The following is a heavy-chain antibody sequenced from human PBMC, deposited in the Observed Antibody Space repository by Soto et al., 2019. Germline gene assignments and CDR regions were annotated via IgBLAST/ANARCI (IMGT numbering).Heavy chain of an antibody. J-gene: IGHJ4*02. CDR3: VKRWGTGRPDFDY. D-gene: IGHD6-6*01. V-gene: IGHV3-64D*08. CDR1: GFTFSSYP. CDR2: ISATGGST. Sequence: PGGSLRLSCSASGFTFSSYPMHWVRQAPGRGLEYVSAISATGGSTYYADSVKGRFTVSRDNSKNTLYLQMSSLRAEDTGIYYCVKRWGTGRPDFDYWGQGILVTVSS.